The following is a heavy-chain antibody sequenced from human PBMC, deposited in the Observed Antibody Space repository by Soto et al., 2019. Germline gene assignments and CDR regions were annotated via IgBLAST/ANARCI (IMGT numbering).Heavy chain of an antibody. CDR2: ISDDGRNT. CDR1: GFTFSNHA. Sequence: QVQLVESGGGVVQPGRSLRLSCAASGFTFSNHAMHWVRQAPGKGLEWVAVISDDGRNTYYADSVKGRFTISRDNSKNRMKLQMNSRRTEDTAVYYCARGHYAAPPGYFDSWGQGTLFTVPS. D-gene: IGHD4-17*01. J-gene: IGHJ4*02. V-gene: IGHV3-30*04. CDR3: ARGHYAAPPGYFDS.